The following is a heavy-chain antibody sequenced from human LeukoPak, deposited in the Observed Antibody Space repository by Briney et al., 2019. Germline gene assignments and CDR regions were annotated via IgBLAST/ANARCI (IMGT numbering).Heavy chain of an antibody. CDR3: ASVAYYDSSGSPFDY. CDR1: GFTFSSYE. V-gene: IGHV3-48*03. CDR2: ISSSGSTI. Sequence: PGGSLRLSCAASGFTFSSYEMNWVRQAPGKGLEWVSYISSSGSTIYYADSVKGRFTISRDNAKNSLYLQMNSLRAEDTAVYYCASVAYYDSSGSPFDYWGQGTLVTVSS. D-gene: IGHD3-22*01. J-gene: IGHJ4*02.